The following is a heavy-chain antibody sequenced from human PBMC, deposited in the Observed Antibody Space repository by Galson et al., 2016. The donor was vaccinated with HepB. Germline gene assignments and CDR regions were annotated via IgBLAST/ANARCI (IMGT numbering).Heavy chain of an antibody. Sequence: SVKVSCKASGGTFSSYAFSWVRQAPGQGLEWMGGIILIFGATNYTQKFQARVTITADESTRTVYMELSSLRSEDTAMYYCARDLSYLSPDTPMMIGGNFFDYWGQGTLVTVSA. V-gene: IGHV1-69*13. CDR3: ARDLSYLSPDTPMMIGGNFFDY. D-gene: IGHD5-18*01. CDR1: GGTFSSYA. J-gene: IGHJ4*02. CDR2: IILIFGAT.